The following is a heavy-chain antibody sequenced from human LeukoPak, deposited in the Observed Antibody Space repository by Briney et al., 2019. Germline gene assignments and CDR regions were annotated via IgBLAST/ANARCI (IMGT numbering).Heavy chain of an antibody. CDR2: INPNSGGT. CDR1: GYTFTGYY. Sequence: ASVKVSCKASGYTFTGYYMHWVRQAPGQGLEWMGWINPNSGGTNYAQKFQGRVTMTRDTSISTAYMELSRLRSDDTAVYYCARDSANYYDSSGYYGLYYYYYMDVWGKGTTVTVSS. J-gene: IGHJ6*03. V-gene: IGHV1-2*02. D-gene: IGHD3-22*01. CDR3: ARDSANYYDSSGYYGLYYYYYMDV.